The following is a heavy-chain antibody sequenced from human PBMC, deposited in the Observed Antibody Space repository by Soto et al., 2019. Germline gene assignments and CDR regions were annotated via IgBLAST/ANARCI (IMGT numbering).Heavy chain of an antibody. CDR2: TSYDGNNK. J-gene: IGHJ4*02. CDR3: VREEYGGVYFDY. CDR1: GFTFSSYA. D-gene: IGHD4-17*01. V-gene: IGHV3-30-3*01. Sequence: QVQLVESGGGVVQPGKALRLSCAASGFTFSSYAMHWVRQAPGKGLEWVAVTSYDGNNKYYADTVKGRFTIPRDNFKHTLFLQMTSLRPEDTADYYCVREEYGGVYFDYWGQGTLVTVSS.